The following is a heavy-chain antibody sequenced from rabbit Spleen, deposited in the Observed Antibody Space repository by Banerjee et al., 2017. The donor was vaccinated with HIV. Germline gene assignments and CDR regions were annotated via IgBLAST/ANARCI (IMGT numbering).Heavy chain of an antibody. V-gene: IGHV1S45*01. Sequence: QEQLVESGGGLVQPEGSLTLTCTASGFTISSFDYMCWVRQAPGKGLEWIGCIYVGSGSTHYASWAKGRFTISKTSSTTVTLQLTSLTAADTATYFCARDAGTGDYIDVYFNLWGQGTLVTVS. D-gene: IGHD8-1*01. J-gene: IGHJ4*01. CDR1: GFTISSFDY. CDR2: IYVGSGST. CDR3: ARDAGTGDYIDVYFNL.